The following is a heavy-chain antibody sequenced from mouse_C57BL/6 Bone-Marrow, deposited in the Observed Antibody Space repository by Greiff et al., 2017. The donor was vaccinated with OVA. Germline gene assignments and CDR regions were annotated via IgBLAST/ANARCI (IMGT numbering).Heavy chain of an antibody. Sequence: QVQLKQPGAELVKPGASVKLSCKASGYTFTSYWMHWVKPRPGRGLEWIGRIDPNSGGTKYNEKFKSKATLTVDKPSSTAYMQLSSQTSEDAAVYYCARLGDYYGSRDWYFDVWGTGTTVTVSS. D-gene: IGHD1-1*01. J-gene: IGHJ1*03. CDR2: IDPNSGGT. CDR3: ARLGDYYGSRDWYFDV. V-gene: IGHV1-72*01. CDR1: GYTFTSYW.